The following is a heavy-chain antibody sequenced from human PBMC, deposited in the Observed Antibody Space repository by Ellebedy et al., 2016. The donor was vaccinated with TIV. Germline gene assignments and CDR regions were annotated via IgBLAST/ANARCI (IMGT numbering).Heavy chain of an antibody. J-gene: IGHJ4*02. CDR3: ARSPGGGSGSPDY. V-gene: IGHV3-30-3*01. CDR2: MSFDGTNK. CDR1: GFTFSSFA. Sequence: GESLKISCAASGFTFSSFAMHWARQAPGKGLEWVAVMSFDGTNKYYTDSVKGRFTISRDNAKNSLSLQMSSLRADDTAVYYCARSPGGGSGSPDYWGQGSLVTVSS. D-gene: IGHD3-10*01.